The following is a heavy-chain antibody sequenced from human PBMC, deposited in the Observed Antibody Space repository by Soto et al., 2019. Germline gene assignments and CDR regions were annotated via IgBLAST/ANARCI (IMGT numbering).Heavy chain of an antibody. Sequence: QITLKESGPTLVRPTQTLTLTCTFSGFSLSTTGVGVGWIRQPPGKALEWLALIYWDDDTRYSPSLKSMLTITQDPSKNQVTLTMTNMDPVDTATYYCAQRRRYYGLGSERGNWFDPWGQGTLVTVSS. CDR3: AQRRRYYGLGSERGNWFDP. CDR1: GFSLSTTGVG. D-gene: IGHD3-10*01. J-gene: IGHJ5*02. V-gene: IGHV2-5*02. CDR2: IYWDDDT.